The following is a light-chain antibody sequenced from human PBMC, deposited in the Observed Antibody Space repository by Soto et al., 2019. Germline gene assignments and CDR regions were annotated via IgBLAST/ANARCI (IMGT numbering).Light chain of an antibody. CDR3: QQYYSTPLT. J-gene: IGKJ3*01. CDR1: QSVLYSSNNKNY. V-gene: IGKV4-1*01. CDR2: WAS. Sequence: DIVMTPSPDSLAVSLGERATINCKSSQSVLYSSNNKNYLAWYKQKPGQPPKLLIYWASTRESGVPDRFSGSGSGTDFTLTISSLQAEDVAVYYCQQYYSTPLTFGPGTKVDIK.